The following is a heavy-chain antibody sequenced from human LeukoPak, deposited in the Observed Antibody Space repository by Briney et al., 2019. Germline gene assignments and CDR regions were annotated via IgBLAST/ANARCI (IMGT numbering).Heavy chain of an antibody. J-gene: IGHJ4*02. D-gene: IGHD1-26*01. CDR2: ISTGGAAT. V-gene: IGHV3-23*01. CDR1: GFTFSSFS. Sequence: PGGSLRLSCAASGFTFSSFSMNWVRQAPGKGLEWVSTISTGGAATYYADSVKGRFTISRDNSKNTVYLQMNSLRVEDTAVYYCAKDDPTGRYLWGQGTLVPVSS. CDR3: AKDDPTGRYL.